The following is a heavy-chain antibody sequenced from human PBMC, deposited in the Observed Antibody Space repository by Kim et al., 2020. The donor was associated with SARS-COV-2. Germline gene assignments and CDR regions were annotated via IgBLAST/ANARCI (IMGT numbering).Heavy chain of an antibody. CDR3: ARDYWGSSWKDYFDY. V-gene: IGHV3-7*01. J-gene: IGHJ4*02. CDR1: GFTFSSYW. CDR2: IKQDGSEK. Sequence: GGSLRLSCAASGFTFSSYWMSWVRQAPGKGLEWVANIKQDGSEKYYVDSVKGRFTISRDNAKNSLYLQMNSLRAEDTAVYYCARDYWGSSWKDYFDYWGQGTLVTVSS. D-gene: IGHD6-13*01.